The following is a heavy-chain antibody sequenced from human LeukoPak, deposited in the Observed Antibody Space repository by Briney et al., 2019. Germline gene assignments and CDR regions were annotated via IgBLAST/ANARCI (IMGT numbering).Heavy chain of an antibody. CDR2: ITSSSGYM. CDR1: GFTFSSYS. CDR3: TRGGNSGSPGY. D-gene: IGHD1-26*01. Sequence: PGGSLRLSCAASGFTFSSYSMNWVRQAPGKGLEWVSSITSSSGYMYYADSVRGRFTISRDNAKNSLYLQMNSLRAEDTAVYYCTRGGNSGSPGYWGQGTLVTVSS. J-gene: IGHJ4*02. V-gene: IGHV3-21*01.